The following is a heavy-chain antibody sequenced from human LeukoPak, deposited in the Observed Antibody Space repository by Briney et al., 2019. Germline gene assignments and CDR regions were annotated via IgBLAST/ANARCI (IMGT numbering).Heavy chain of an antibody. CDR1: GGSISSGGYS. V-gene: IGHV4-30-2*01. CDR2: IYHSGST. CDR3: ARGSRVRGVGFDY. D-gene: IGHD3-10*01. J-gene: IGHJ4*02. Sequence: SETLSLTCAVSGGSISSGGYSWRWIRQPPGKGLEWIGYIYHSGSTYYNPSLKSRVTISVDRSKNQFSLKLSSVTAADTAVYYCARGSRVRGVGFDYWGQGTLVTVSS.